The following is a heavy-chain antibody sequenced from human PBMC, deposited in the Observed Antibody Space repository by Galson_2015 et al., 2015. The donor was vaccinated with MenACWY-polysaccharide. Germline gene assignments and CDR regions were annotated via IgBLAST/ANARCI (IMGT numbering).Heavy chain of an antibody. V-gene: IGHV3-74*01. CDR3: AHFGPDWELSQ. Sequence: SLRLSCAGSAFTFSSYWMHWVRQVPGKGLVWVSRISTDGSFTGNADSVKGRFTISRDNAKHTLYLQMNSLRVEDTAVYFCAHFGPDWELSQWGQGTLVTVSS. CDR2: ISTDGSFT. D-gene: IGHD1-7*01. J-gene: IGHJ4*02. CDR1: AFTFSSYW.